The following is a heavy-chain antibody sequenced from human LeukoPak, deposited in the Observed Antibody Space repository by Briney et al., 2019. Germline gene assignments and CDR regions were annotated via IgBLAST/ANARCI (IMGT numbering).Heavy chain of an antibody. CDR1: GGSFRGYY. Sequence: SETLSLTCAVYGGSFRGYYWSWIRQPPGKGLEWIGEINHSGSTNYNPSLKSRVTISVDTSKNQFSLKLSSVTAADTAVYYCARGVSVSIKAGADAFDIWGQGTMVTVSS. J-gene: IGHJ3*02. V-gene: IGHV4-34*01. D-gene: IGHD3-16*02. CDR2: INHSGST. CDR3: ARGVSVSIKAGADAFDI.